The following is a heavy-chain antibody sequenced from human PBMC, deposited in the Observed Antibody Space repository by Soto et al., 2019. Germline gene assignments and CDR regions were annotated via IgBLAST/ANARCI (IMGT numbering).Heavy chain of an antibody. J-gene: IGHJ4*02. D-gene: IGHD5-12*01. Sequence: SVKVSCKASGGTFSSYAISWVRQAPGQGLEWMGGIIPIFGTANYAQKFQGRVTITADESTSTAYMELSSLRSEDTAVYYCARVRRDGYNYDYWGQGTLVTVSS. CDR1: GGTFSSYA. CDR2: IIPIFGTA. V-gene: IGHV1-69*13. CDR3: ARVRRDGYNYDY.